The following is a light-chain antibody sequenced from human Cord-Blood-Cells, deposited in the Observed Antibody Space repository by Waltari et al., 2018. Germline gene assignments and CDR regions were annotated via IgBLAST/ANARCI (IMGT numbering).Light chain of an antibody. Sequence: DIQMTQSPSSPSASVGDRVTITCRASQSLSSYLNWYQQKPGKAPKLLIYAASSLQSGVPSRFSGSGSGTDFTLTISSLQPEDFATYYCQQSYSTPSITFGQGTRLEIK. V-gene: IGKV1-39*01. J-gene: IGKJ5*01. CDR2: AAS. CDR3: QQSYSTPSIT. CDR1: QSLSSY.